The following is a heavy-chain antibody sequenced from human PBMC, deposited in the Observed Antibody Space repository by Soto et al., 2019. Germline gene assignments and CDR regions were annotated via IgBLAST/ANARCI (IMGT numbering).Heavy chain of an antibody. Sequence: EVQLLESGGGLVQPGGSLRLSCAASGFSFSSYAMGWVRQAPGKGLDWVSAISGSGGVTHYADSVKGRFTVSRDDSKNTLYLQMNRLRAEDTAIYYCARVSGSMTIFGVLIPTHWYFDLWGRGTLVTVSS. CDR2: ISGSGGVT. CDR1: GFSFSSYA. J-gene: IGHJ2*01. CDR3: ARVSGSMTIFGVLIPTHWYFDL. D-gene: IGHD3-3*01. V-gene: IGHV3-23*01.